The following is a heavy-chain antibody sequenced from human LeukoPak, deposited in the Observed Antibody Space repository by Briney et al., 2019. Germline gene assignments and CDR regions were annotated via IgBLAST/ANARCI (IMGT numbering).Heavy chain of an antibody. CDR2: IYTSGST. CDR1: GGSISSGSYY. D-gene: IGHD3-16*02. Sequence: SQTLSLTCTVSGGSISSGSYYWSWIRQPAGKGLEWIGRIYTSGSTNYNPSLKSRVTISVDTSKNQFSLKLSSVTAADTAVYYCARVDSRYGYPFEHWGQGTLVTVSS. V-gene: IGHV4-61*02. J-gene: IGHJ4*02. CDR3: ARVDSRYGYPFEH.